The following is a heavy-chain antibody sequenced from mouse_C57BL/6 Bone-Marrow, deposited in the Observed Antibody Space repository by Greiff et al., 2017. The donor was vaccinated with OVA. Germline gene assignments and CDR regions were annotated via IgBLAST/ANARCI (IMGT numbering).Heavy chain of an antibody. CDR2: ISYDGSN. D-gene: IGHD2-3*01. CDR3: ARDGYYVYWYFDV. CDR1: GYSITSGYY. J-gene: IGHJ1*03. V-gene: IGHV3-6*01. Sequence: DVQLQESGPGLVKPSQSLSLTCSVTGYSITSGYYWNWIRQFPGNKLEWMGYISYDGSNNYNPSLKNRISITRDTSKNQFFLKLNSVTTEDTATYYCARDGYYVYWYFDVWGTGTTVTVSS.